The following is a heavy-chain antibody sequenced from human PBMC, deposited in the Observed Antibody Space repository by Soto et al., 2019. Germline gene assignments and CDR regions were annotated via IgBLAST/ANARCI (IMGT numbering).Heavy chain of an antibody. CDR2: IIPILGIA. V-gene: IGHV1-69*02. CDR1: GGTFSSYT. D-gene: IGHD4-17*01. J-gene: IGHJ4*02. Sequence: QVQLVQSGAEVKKPGSSVKVSCKASGGTFSSYTISWVRQAPGQGLEWMGRIIPILGIANYAQKFQGRVTITAEKSTSTAYMELSSLRSEDTAVYYCASDYGDYALDYWGQGTLVTVSS. CDR3: ASDYGDYALDY.